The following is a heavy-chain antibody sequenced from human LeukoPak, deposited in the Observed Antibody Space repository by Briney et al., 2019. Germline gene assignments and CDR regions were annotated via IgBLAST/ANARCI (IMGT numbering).Heavy chain of an antibody. CDR1: GFTFSSYE. J-gene: IGHJ4*02. CDR3: ARESTTVTGYLDY. V-gene: IGHV3-48*03. Sequence: GGSLRLSCAASGFTFSSYEVNWVRQAPGKGLEWVSYISSSGSTIYYADSVKGRFTISRDNAKNSLYLQMNSLRAEDTAVYYCARESTTVTGYLDYWGQGPLVTVSS. CDR2: ISSSGSTI. D-gene: IGHD4-11*01.